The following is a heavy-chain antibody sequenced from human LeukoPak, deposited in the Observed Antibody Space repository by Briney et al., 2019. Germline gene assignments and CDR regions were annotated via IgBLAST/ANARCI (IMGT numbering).Heavy chain of an antibody. CDR2: INRNGGST. CDR3: ARVGGSYLDGDAFDI. Sequence: RGSPRLPCAASGFTFDDYGMSWVRQAPGKGLEWVSGINRNGGSTGYADSVKGRFTISRDNAKNSLYLQMNSLRVEDTALYYCARVGGSYLDGDAFDIWGRGTMVAVSS. V-gene: IGHV3-20*04. D-gene: IGHD1-26*01. CDR1: GFTFDDYG. J-gene: IGHJ3*02.